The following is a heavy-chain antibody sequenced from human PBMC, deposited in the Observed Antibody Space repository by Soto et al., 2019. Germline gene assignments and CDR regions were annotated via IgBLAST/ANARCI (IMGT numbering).Heavy chain of an antibody. CDR1: GFTFTNAW. CDR3: TTDSYSSIRIVRFDY. D-gene: IGHD2-2*01. CDR2: IKSKTDGGT. V-gene: IGHV3-15*07. Sequence: GSLRLSCAASGFTFTNAWINWVRQAPGKGLEWVGRIKSKTDGGTDYAEPVKGRFAISRDDSNNMVYLQMNSLRTEDTAVYYCTTDSYSSIRIVRFDYWGHGTLVTV. J-gene: IGHJ4*01.